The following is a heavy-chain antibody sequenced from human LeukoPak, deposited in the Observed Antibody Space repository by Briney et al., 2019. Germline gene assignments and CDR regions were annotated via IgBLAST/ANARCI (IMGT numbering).Heavy chain of an antibody. J-gene: IGHJ6*01. D-gene: IGHD4-17*01. CDR2: ISAYNGNT. V-gene: IGHV1-18*01. CDR3: ARTRGDYGDYGMDV. CDR1: VYTFTSYG. Sequence: ASVKVSCKASVYTFTSYGISWVRQATGQGREWMGWISAYNGNTNYAQKLQGRVTMTTDTSTSTAYMELRSLRSDDTAVYYCARTRGDYGDYGMDVWGPRDHGHRLL.